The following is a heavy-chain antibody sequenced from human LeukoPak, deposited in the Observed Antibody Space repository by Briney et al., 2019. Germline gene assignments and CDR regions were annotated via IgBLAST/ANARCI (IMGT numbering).Heavy chain of an antibody. Sequence: GGSLRLSCAASGFTVSSNYMSWVRQAPGKGLEWVSVIYSGGSTYYADSVKGRFTISRDNSKNTLYLQMNSLRAEDTAVYYCARVGSYCSSTSCYIRAKLFDYWGQGTLVTVSS. D-gene: IGHD2-2*02. J-gene: IGHJ4*02. V-gene: IGHV3-66*01. CDR1: GFTVSSNY. CDR2: IYSGGST. CDR3: ARVGSYCSSTSCYIRAKLFDY.